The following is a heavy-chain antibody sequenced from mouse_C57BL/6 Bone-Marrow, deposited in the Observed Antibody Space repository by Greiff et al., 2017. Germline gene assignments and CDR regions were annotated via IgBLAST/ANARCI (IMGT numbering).Heavy chain of an antibody. D-gene: IGHD2-1*01. Sequence: QVQLQQPGAELVKPGASVKVSCKASGYTFTSYWMHWVKQRPGQGLEWIGRLHPSDSDTNYNQKFKGKATLTVDKSSSTAYMQLSSLTSEDSAVYYCAILGYGNPYYAMDYWGQGTSVTVSS. CDR3: AILGYGNPYYAMDY. CDR1: GYTFTSYW. V-gene: IGHV1-74*01. J-gene: IGHJ4*01. CDR2: LHPSDSDT.